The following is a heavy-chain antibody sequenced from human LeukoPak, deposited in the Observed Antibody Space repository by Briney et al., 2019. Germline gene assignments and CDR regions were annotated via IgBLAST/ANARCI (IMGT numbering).Heavy chain of an antibody. CDR1: GYSISSGYY. D-gene: IGHD3-10*01. V-gene: IGHV4-38-2*02. CDR3: AIKPPSGWFGTGWLDP. CDR2: IYHSGST. Sequence: PSETLSLTCTVSGYSISSGYYWGWIRQPPGKGLEWIGSIYHSGSTYYNPSLKSRVTISVDTSKNQFSLKLSSVTAADTAVYYCAIKPPSGWFGTGWLDPWGQGTLVTVSS. J-gene: IGHJ5*02.